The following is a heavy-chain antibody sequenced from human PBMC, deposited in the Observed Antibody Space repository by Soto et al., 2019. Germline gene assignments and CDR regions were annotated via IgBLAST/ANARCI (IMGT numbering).Heavy chain of an antibody. D-gene: IGHD1-26*01. CDR2: ISYDGSNK. J-gene: IGHJ6*02. V-gene: IGHV3-30*18. CDR3: AKDRPSGSSTYYYGMDV. Sequence: SCKASGYTFTSYYMHWVRQAPGKGLEWVAVISYDGSNKYYADSVKGRFTISRDNSKNTLYLQMNSLRAEDTAVYYCAKDRPSGSSTYYYGMDVWGQGTTVTVSS. CDR1: GYTFTSYY.